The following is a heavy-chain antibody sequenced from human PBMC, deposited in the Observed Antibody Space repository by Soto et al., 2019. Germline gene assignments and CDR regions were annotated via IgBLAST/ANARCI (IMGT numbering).Heavy chain of an antibody. Sequence: SETLSLTCTVSGGSISSHYWSWIRQPPGRGLEWIGFISYNGSPNYNPSLKSRVTISEDTAKNQFSLKLRSMTAADTAVYYCARTNAFDIWGQGTMVTVSS. V-gene: IGHV4-59*11. CDR3: ARTNAFDI. CDR1: GGSISSHY. J-gene: IGHJ3*02. CDR2: ISYNGSP.